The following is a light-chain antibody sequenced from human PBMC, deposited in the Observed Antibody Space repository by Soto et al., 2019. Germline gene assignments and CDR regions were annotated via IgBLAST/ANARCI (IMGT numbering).Light chain of an antibody. CDR2: GAS. CDR3: QQYNNWPRRT. CDR1: QSVSSN. Sequence: EIVMTQSPATLSVSPGERATLSCRASQSVSSNLAWYQQKPGQAPRLLIYGASTKPTGIPARFSGSWSGTEFTLNISSLQSEDFAVYWCQQYNNWPRRTFGGGTKVQIK. V-gene: IGKV3-15*01. J-gene: IGKJ4*01.